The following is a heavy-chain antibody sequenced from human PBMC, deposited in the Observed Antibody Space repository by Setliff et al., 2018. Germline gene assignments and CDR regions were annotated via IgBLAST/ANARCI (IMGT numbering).Heavy chain of an antibody. V-gene: IGHV3-7*03. J-gene: IGHJ4*02. CDR3: ARGVGFSAAADY. D-gene: IGHD2-2*01. Sequence: SCAASGFTFSSYWMNWVRQAPGKGLEWVANIKQDGSVKNYVDSVKGRFTISRDNAKNSLYLQMNSLSPEDTAVYYCARGVGFSAAADYWGQGTLVTSPQ. CDR2: IKQDGSVK. CDR1: GFTFSSYW.